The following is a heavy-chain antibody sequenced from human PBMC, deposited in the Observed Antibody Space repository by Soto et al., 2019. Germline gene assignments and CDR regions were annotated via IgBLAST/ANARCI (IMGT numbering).Heavy chain of an antibody. CDR3: GRGRSGELVVFY. CDR1: GYTFTGHY. J-gene: IGHJ4*02. Sequence: QVQLVQSGAEVKKSGASVKVSCKASGYTFTGHYIHWVRQAPGQGPEWMGEIGPKNGDTKYAQKFQGRVTMTRETSITTVYMELSNLSPDDTAVYYCGRGRSGELVVFYWGQGTLVTVYS. CDR2: IGPKNGDT. D-gene: IGHD1-7*01. V-gene: IGHV1-2*02.